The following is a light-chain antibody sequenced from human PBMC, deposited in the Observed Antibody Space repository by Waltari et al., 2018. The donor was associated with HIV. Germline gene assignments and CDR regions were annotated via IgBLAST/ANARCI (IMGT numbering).Light chain of an antibody. J-gene: IGLJ3*02. CDR1: SSTICNNF. V-gene: IGLV1-51*01. CDR2: DTN. CDR3: GTWDNNLSAFWV. Sequence: QSVLTQPPSVSAAPGQKVTISCPGSSSTICNNFVSWYQQLPATAPKLLIYDTNKRPSGIPDRFSASKSGTSATLAITGLQTGDEAVYYCGTWDNNLSAFWVFGGGTKVTVL.